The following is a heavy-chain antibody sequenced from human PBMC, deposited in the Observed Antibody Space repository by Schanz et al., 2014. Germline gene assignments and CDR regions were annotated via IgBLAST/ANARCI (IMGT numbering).Heavy chain of an antibody. CDR2: ITDSGGST. CDR1: GFTCSSYG. V-gene: IGHV3-23*04. Sequence: VQLVESGGGVVQPGRSLRLSCAASGFTCSSYGMHWVRQAPGKGLEWVSAITDSGGSTYYADSVKGRFTISRDNSKNTLYLQMNSLRAEDSAVYYCARDGAGRAPDAFDIWGQGTMVTVSS. J-gene: IGHJ3*02. D-gene: IGHD1-26*01. CDR3: ARDGAGRAPDAFDI.